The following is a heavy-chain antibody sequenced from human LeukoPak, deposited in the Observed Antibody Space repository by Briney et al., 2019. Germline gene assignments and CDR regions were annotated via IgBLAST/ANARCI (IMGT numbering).Heavy chain of an antibody. D-gene: IGHD3-22*01. V-gene: IGHV1-69*04. CDR3: ARSGSSGYYAYNFDY. CDR2: IIPILGIA. Sequence: GSSVTVSCKASGGTFSSYAISWVRQAPGQGLEWMGRIIPILGIANYAQKFQGRVTITADKSTSTAYMELSSLRSEDTAVYYCARSGSSGYYAYNFDYWGQGTLVTVSS. J-gene: IGHJ4*02. CDR1: GGTFSSYA.